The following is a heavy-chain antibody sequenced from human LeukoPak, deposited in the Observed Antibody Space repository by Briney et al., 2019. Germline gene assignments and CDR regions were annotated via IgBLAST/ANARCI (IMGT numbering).Heavy chain of an antibody. D-gene: IGHD1-14*01. Sequence: PGGSLRLSCAASGFTFSTYAMSWVRQAPGKGLDWVSVISGSGGIAYYADSVKGRLTISRDNSKNTLYLQMHSLRAEDTAVYYCAKEAGPSHQDYWGHGTLVTVSS. V-gene: IGHV3-23*01. CDR1: GFTFSTYA. CDR2: ISGSGGIA. J-gene: IGHJ4*01. CDR3: AKEAGPSHQDY.